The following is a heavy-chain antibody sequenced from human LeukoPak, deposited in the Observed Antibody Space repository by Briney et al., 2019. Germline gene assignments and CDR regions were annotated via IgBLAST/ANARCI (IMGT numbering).Heavy chain of an antibody. CDR2: INPNSGDT. Sequence: ASVKVSCKASGYTFTGYYMHWVRQAPGQGLEWMGWINPNSGDTNYAQKLQGRVTMTTDTSTSTAYMELRSLRSDDTAVYYCARPRTKGNDAFDIWGQGTMVTVSS. D-gene: IGHD2-2*01. J-gene: IGHJ3*02. V-gene: IGHV1-2*02. CDR1: GYTFTGYY. CDR3: ARPRTKGNDAFDI.